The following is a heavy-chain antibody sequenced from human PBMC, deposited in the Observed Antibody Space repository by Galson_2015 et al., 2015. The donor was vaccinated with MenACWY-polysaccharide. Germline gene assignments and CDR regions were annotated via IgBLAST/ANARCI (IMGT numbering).Heavy chain of an antibody. J-gene: IGHJ1*01. D-gene: IGHD2-2*01. V-gene: IGHV4-30-4*01. CDR3: ASLPLGNCGSVSCYGYFHH. CDR2: IYYSGRT. CDR1: GGSISSGDSY. Sequence: LSLTCTVSGGSISSGDSYWSWIRQSPGKGLEWIGYIYYSGRTNYSPSLKSRATVSLDTSKNQFSLKLSFVTAADTAVYYCASLPLGNCGSVSCYGYFHHWGQGTLVTVSS.